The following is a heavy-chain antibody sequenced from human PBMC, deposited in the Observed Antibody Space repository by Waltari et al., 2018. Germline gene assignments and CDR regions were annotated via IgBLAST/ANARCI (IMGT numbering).Heavy chain of an antibody. V-gene: IGHV3-7*01. CDR1: GLTLTNRW. J-gene: IGHJ6*03. D-gene: IGHD6-19*01. CDR2: IKGDGSEK. CDR3: ASSRGWIMDV. Sequence: EVQLVESGGSLVQPGGSLRLSCAVSGLTLTNRWMNWVRQAPGKGLGWVANIKGDGSEKYFVDSGKGRFTISADNTKNSFYLQMNNLRAEDTAVYYCASSRGWIMDVWGKGTSVTISS.